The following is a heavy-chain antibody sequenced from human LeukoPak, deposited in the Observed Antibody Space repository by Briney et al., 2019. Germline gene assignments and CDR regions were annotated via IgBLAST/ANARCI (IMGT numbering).Heavy chain of an antibody. CDR3: ARDSAYYDSSGYYGNAFDI. Sequence: SETLSLTCTVSGGSISSYYWSWIRQPPGKGLEWIGYIYYSGSTNYNPSLKSRVTISVDTSKNQFSLKLSSVTAADTAVYYCARDSAYYDSSGYYGNAFDIWAKGQWSPSLQ. CDR1: GGSISSYY. CDR2: IYYSGST. V-gene: IGHV4-59*01. J-gene: IGHJ3*02. D-gene: IGHD3-22*01.